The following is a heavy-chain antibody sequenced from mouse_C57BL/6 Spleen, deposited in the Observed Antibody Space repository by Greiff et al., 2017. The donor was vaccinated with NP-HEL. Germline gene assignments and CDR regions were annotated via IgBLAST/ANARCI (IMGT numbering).Heavy chain of an antibody. D-gene: IGHD1-1*01. Sequence: EVKLMESGGGLVQPGGSLKLSCAASGFTFSDYYMYWVRQTPEKRLEWVAYISNGGGSTYYPDTVKGRFTITRDNANNTLYLQMSRRKSEDTAMYDCARPQLLLRDVMDYWGQGTSVTVSA. V-gene: IGHV5-12*01. J-gene: IGHJ4*01. CDR1: GFTFSDYY. CDR2: ISNGGGST. CDR3: ARPQLLLRDVMDY.